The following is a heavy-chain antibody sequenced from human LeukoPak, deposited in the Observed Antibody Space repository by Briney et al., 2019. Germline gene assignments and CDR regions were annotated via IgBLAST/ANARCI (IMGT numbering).Heavy chain of an antibody. CDR3: ARVPAAIGYYYYGMDV. Sequence: ASVKVSCKASGYTFTSYDINWVRQATGQGLEWMGRMNPNSGNTGYAQKFQGRVTMTRNTSISTAYMELSSLRSEDTAVYYCARVPAAIGYYYYGMDVWGQGTTVTVSS. V-gene: IGHV1-8*01. D-gene: IGHD2-2*01. CDR2: MNPNSGNT. CDR1: GYTFTSYD. J-gene: IGHJ6*02.